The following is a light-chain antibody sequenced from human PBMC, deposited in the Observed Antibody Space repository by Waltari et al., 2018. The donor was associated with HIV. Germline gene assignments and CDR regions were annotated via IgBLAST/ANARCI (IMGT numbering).Light chain of an antibody. CDR1: SSNVGGAAL. V-gene: IGLV2-23*02. CDR3: CSCPRSGIRYV. CDR2: EVT. Sequence: QSALTQPASVSGSPGQSITISCTGTSSNVGGAALVSWYQQHPGEAPKLIIYEVTKRPSGVSNRFSGSKSGNTASLTISGRQAEDEADYYCCSCPRSGIRYVFGTGTKVTVL. J-gene: IGLJ1*01.